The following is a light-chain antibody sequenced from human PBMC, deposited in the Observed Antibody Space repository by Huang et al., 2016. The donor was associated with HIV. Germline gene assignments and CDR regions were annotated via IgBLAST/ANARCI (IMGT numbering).Light chain of an antibody. V-gene: IGKV1-33*01. CDR2: EAS. J-gene: IGKJ4*01. CDR3: QQYESVPLT. CDR1: HDIRNF. Sequence: DIQLTQSPVSLSVSVGDRVTISCQSSHDIRNFLNWYQQKPGKAPKLLIYEASYLQTGVPSRFSASGSGTDFTLTISSLHPEDLATYFCQQYESVPLTFGGGTNVQIK.